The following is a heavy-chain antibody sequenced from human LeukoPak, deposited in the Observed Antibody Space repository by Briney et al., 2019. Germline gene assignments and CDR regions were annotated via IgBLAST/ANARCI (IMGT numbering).Heavy chain of an antibody. CDR2: IYHSGRT. V-gene: IGHV4-38-2*01. Sequence: SETLSLTCAVSGYSISSGYCWGWSRQPPGKGLEWIGSIYHSGRTYYNPSLKRRVHISLDTSKNQFSLKLRSVTAADTAVYYCARLRAYFDYWGQGTLVTVSS. D-gene: IGHD3-16*01. CDR3: ARLRAYFDY. J-gene: IGHJ4*02. CDR1: GYSISSGYC.